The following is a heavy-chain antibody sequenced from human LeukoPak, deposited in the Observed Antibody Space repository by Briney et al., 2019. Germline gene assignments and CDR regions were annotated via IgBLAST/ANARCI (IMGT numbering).Heavy chain of an antibody. CDR1: GFTFSDYY. CDR3: AKGGPQNQNYYDSSGPGYFDY. V-gene: IGHV3-11*04. J-gene: IGHJ4*02. D-gene: IGHD3-22*01. CDR2: ISSSGSTI. Sequence: NAGGSLRLSCAASGFTFSDYYMSWIRQAPGKGLEWVSYISSSGSTIYYADSVKGRFTISRDNAKNSLYLQMNSLRAEDTAVYYCAKGGPQNQNYYDSSGPGYFDYWGQGTLVTVSS.